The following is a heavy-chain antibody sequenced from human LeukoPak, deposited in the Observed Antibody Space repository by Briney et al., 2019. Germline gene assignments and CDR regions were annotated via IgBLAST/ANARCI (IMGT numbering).Heavy chain of an antibody. V-gene: IGHV3-30*18. CDR1: GFTFSSYG. Sequence: PGGSLRLSCAASGFTFSSYGMHWVRQAPGKGLEWVAVISYDGSNKYYADSVKGRFTISRDNSKNTLYLQMNSLRAEDTAVYYCAQITADLLVPAAIGWGQGTLVTVSS. CDR3: AQITADLLVPAAIG. D-gene: IGHD2-2*01. CDR2: ISYDGSNK. J-gene: IGHJ4*02.